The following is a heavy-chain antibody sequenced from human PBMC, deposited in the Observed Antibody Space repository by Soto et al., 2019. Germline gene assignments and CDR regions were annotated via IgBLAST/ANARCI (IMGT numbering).Heavy chain of an antibody. J-gene: IGHJ6*02. CDR3: ARDARAYYDSSGYGRYYYYGMDV. Sequence: SETLSLTCTVSGGSISSYYWSWIRQPRGKGLEWIGYIYYSGSTNYNPSLKSRVTISVDTSKNQFSLKLSSVTAADTAVYYCARDARAYYDSSGYGRYYYYGMDVWGRGTTVTVS. V-gene: IGHV4-59*12. CDR2: IYYSGST. CDR1: GGSISSYY. D-gene: IGHD3-22*01.